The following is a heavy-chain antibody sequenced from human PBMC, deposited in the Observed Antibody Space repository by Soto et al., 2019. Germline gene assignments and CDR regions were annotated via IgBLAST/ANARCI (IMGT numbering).Heavy chain of an antibody. V-gene: IGHV6-1*01. D-gene: IGHD3-10*01. CDR3: ARERGVLSEAFDI. CDR2: TYYRSKWYN. CDR1: GDSVSSNSAA. Sequence: QTLSLPCAISGDSVSSNSAAWNLLRRSPSRGLEWLGRTYYRSKWYNDYVVSVKSRITINPDTSKNQFSLQLNSVTPEDTAVYYCARERGVLSEAFDIWGQGTVVTVSS. J-gene: IGHJ3*02.